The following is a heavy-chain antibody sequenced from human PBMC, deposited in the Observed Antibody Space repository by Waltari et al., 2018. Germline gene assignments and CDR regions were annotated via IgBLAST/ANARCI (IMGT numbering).Heavy chain of an antibody. V-gene: IGHV1-2*02. CDR3: AKDKAVYTSGTGGS. D-gene: IGHD1-1*01. CDR2: INPDSGAT. J-gene: IGHJ5*02. CDR1: GYTFTGYY. Sequence: QEQLVQSGAEVKKPGASVKVSCKASGYTFTGYYIHWIRQAPGQGLEWMGWINPDSGATSYAQKFQGRITMTRDTSISTAFMELKRLTSDDMAVYYGAKDKAVYTSGTGGSWGQGTLVTISS.